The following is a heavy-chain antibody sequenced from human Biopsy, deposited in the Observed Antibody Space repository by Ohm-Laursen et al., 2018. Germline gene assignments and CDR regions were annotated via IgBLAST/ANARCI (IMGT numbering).Heavy chain of an antibody. J-gene: IGHJ4*02. CDR2: IYSGGNT. D-gene: IGHD6-19*01. CDR3: ARGRRTSGWPYFDN. Sequence: SDTLSLTCTVSGDSLTSGPENWSWIRQSPGQGLEYIGFIYSGGNTNYSPSLKNRVTMSVDTSKNQFYLKLYSVTAADTAVYYCARGRRTSGWPYFDNWGQGALVIVSP. CDR1: GDSLTSGPEN. V-gene: IGHV4-61*01.